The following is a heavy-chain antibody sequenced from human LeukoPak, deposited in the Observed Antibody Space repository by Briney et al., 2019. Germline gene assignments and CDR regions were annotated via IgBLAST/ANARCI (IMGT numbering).Heavy chain of an antibody. CDR2: IKSKTDGGTT. Sequence: GGSLRLSCAASGFTFSNAWMSWVCQAPGKGLEWVGRIKSKTDGGTTDYAAPVKGRFTISRDDSKNTLYLQMNSLKTEDTAVYYCTTDLGASLRGYITMVRGVIGYFDYWGQGTLVTVSS. V-gene: IGHV3-15*01. CDR1: GFTFSNAW. CDR3: TTDLGASLRGYITMVRGVIGYFDY. J-gene: IGHJ4*02. D-gene: IGHD3-10*01.